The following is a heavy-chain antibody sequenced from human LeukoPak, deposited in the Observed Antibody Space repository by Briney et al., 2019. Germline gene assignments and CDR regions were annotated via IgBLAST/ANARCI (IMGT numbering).Heavy chain of an antibody. Sequence: GGSLRLSCEASGFTFSTYAMTWVRQAPGKGLEWVSSIGSDNNPHYSESVKGRFAISRDNSKSMLFLQLNSLRAEDTALYYCAGDLHYYVAMDVWGQGTTVTVSS. D-gene: IGHD3-10*02. CDR3: AGDLHYYVAMDV. CDR2: IGSDNNP. V-gene: IGHV3-23*05. J-gene: IGHJ6*02. CDR1: GFTFSTYA.